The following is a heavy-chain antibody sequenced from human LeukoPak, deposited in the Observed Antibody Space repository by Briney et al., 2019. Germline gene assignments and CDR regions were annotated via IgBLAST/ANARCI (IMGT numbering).Heavy chain of an antibody. V-gene: IGHV3-30*18. CDR3: AKDMKIKAAGYYFDY. D-gene: IGHD6-13*01. CDR2: IANDGRDK. Sequence: GGSLRLSCAASGFTLSDYGMPWVRQAPGKGLEWVAVIANDGRDKKYADSVRGRFTISRDNSKNTVYLQMNSLRAEDTAVFYCAKDMKIKAAGYYFDYWGQGALVTVSS. J-gene: IGHJ4*02. CDR1: GFTLSDYG.